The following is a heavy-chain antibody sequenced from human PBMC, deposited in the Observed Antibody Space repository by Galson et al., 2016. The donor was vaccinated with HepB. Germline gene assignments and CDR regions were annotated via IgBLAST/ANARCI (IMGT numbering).Heavy chain of an antibody. V-gene: IGHV3-48*02. Sequence: SLRLSCAASGFAFNNYSINWVRQAPGRGLEWVSYISGNSSTIYYADSVQGRFTISRDNARNSLYLQMDRLGDEDTAVYYCATSNSYGWGSDLPPNYFDYWGQGTLVTVSS. J-gene: IGHJ4*02. D-gene: IGHD3-10*01. CDR3: ATSNSYGWGSDLPPNYFDY. CDR2: ISGNSSTI. CDR1: GFAFNNYS.